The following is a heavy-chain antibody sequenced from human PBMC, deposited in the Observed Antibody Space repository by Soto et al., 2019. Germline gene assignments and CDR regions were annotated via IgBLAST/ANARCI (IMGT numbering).Heavy chain of an antibody. D-gene: IGHD3-16*02. Sequence: PGGSLRLSCAASGFTFSSYAMSWVRQVPGKGLEWVSAISSGAGTYYVDSVKGRFTISRDNSDNTLHLQMNSLRDDDTAIYYCAKRRLNTITSLSDWWGQGVQVTVSS. CDR2: ISSGAGT. J-gene: IGHJ1*01. V-gene: IGHV3-23*01. CDR3: AKRRLNTITSLSDW. CDR1: GFTFSSYA.